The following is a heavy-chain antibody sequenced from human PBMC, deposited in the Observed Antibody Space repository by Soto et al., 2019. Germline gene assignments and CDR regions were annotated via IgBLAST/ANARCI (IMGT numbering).Heavy chain of an antibody. J-gene: IGHJ4*02. Sequence: QIQLVQSGAEVKKPGASVKVSCKASDYSFSSYAISGVRQAPGQGLEWMGWINPYNENTNYAQKFQGRISMTTDTSTSTAYMELRSLRVDATATYYCVRDAVTPRGLGFDYWGQGTLVTVSS. CDR1: DYSFSSYA. V-gene: IGHV1-18*01. CDR2: INPYNENT. CDR3: VRDAVTPRGLGFDY. D-gene: IGHD4-17*01.